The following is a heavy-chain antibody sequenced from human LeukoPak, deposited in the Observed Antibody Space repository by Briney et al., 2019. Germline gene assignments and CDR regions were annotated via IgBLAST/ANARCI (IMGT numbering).Heavy chain of an antibody. J-gene: IGHJ6*02. Sequence: GASLRLSCAASGFTFSGSAIHWVRQASGKGLEWVARIKTKAESYATAYVASVKGRFTISRDDSKNTAYLQMDSLKTEDTAMYYCTRLSGGNSDSYYYGLDVWGQGTTVTVSS. CDR1: GFTFSGSA. CDR2: IKTKAESYAT. V-gene: IGHV3-73*01. CDR3: TRLSGGNSDSYYYGLDV. D-gene: IGHD4-23*01.